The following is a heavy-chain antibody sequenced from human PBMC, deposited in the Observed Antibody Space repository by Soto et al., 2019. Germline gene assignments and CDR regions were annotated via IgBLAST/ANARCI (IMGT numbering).Heavy chain of an antibody. D-gene: IGHD2-15*01. V-gene: IGHV1-69*01. Sequence: QVQLVQSGAEVKKPGSSVKVSCKASGGTFSSYAISWVRQAPGQGLEWMGGIIPIFGTANYAQKFQGRVTITADESTRTAYMELSSLRSEDTAVYYCARLPEGYCSGGSCYFFDYWGQGTLVTVSS. CDR3: ARLPEGYCSGGSCYFFDY. J-gene: IGHJ4*02. CDR1: GGTFSSYA. CDR2: IIPIFGTA.